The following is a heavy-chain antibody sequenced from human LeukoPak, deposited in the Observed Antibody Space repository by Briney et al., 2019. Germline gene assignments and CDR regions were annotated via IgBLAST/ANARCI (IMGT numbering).Heavy chain of an antibody. CDR1: GYDSASFC. Sequence: GESLQTSSMGFGYDSASFCVAWGRHMPAKGREWRGLINPADSDTRHGRSLQGHITMSADKSIHAVFLQWRSLTASDTAMYYCAKAAVPFNPYAWCELWGKGTVLSVSS. CDR2: INPADSDT. J-gene: IGHJ4*02. CDR3: AKAAVPFNPYAWCEL. D-gene: IGHD1-26*01. V-gene: IGHV5-51*06.